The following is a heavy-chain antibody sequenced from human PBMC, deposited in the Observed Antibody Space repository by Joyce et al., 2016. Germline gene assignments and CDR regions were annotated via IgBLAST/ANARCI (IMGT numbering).Heavy chain of an antibody. V-gene: IGHV3-30-3*01. CDR3: ARDPVGISHDRSGYFDY. CDR2: MSHDGNNE. D-gene: IGHD3-22*01. Sequence: QAQVMESGAGVVQPGRSLRLSCVGSGVTSSSYVMHWVRQSPGKWLEWVAVMSHDGNNEYYADSVKGRFTISRDNSMNTLYLQMNSLRVEDTAVYYCARDPVGISHDRSGYFDYWGQGTLVTVSS. CDR1: GVTSSSYV. J-gene: IGHJ4*02.